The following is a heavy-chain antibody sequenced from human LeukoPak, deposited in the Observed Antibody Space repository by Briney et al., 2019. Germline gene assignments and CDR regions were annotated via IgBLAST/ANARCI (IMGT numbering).Heavy chain of an antibody. CDR2: IIPILGIA. J-gene: IGHJ4*02. Sequence: SVKVSCKASGGTFSSYAISWVRQAPGQGLEWMGRIIPILGIANYAQKFQGRVTITADKSTSTAYMELSSLRSEDTAVYYCAKEAAPSLTYDSRGGYFDYWGQGTLVTVSS. D-gene: IGHD3-22*01. CDR3: AKEAAPSLTYDSRGGYFDY. V-gene: IGHV1-69*04. CDR1: GGTFSSYA.